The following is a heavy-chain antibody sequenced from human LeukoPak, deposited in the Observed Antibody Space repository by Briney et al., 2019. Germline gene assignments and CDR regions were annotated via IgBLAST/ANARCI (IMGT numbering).Heavy chain of an antibody. Sequence: GGSPRLSCTASGFTFSAYAMHWVRQAPGKGLEWVAVISYDETNYYYAESVKGRFSISRDDSKNTLVLQMNSLTTEDTGVYSCARARTGSYYSTFEHWGPGTLVSVSS. J-gene: IGHJ1*01. CDR1: GFTFSAYA. V-gene: IGHV3-30*04. D-gene: IGHD2/OR15-2a*01. CDR3: ARARTGSYYSTFEH. CDR2: ISYDETNY.